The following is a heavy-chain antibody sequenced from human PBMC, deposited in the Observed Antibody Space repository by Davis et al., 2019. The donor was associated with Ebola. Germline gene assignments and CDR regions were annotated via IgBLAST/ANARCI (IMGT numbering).Heavy chain of an antibody. V-gene: IGHV3-73*01. CDR3: TSRYSSTNDY. J-gene: IGHJ4*02. CDR2: IRSKANSYAT. CDR1: GFTFSGSA. Sequence: GESLKISCAASGFTFSGSAMHWVRQASGKGQEWVGRIRSKANSYATAYAASVKGRFTISRDDSKNTAYLQMNSLKTEDTAVYYCTSRYSSTNDYWGQGTLVTVSS. D-gene: IGHD6-13*01.